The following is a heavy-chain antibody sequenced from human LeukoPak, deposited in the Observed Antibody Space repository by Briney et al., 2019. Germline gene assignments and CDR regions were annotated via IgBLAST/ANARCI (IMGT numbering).Heavy chain of an antibody. CDR2: IRSSGTT. CDR1: GFTFSSYG. J-gene: IGHJ5*02. V-gene: IGHV3-49*03. D-gene: IGHD3-16*01. Sequence: PGGSLRLSCTASGFTFSSYGMSWFRQAPGKGLQWIGFIRSSGTTQYAASVKGRFTISRDDSKSIAYLQMNSLKTEDTAVYYCTRDRFYVWFDPWGQGTLVTVSS. CDR3: TRDRFYVWFDP.